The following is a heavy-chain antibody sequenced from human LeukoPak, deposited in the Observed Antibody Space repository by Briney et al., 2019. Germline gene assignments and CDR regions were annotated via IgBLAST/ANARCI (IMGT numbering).Heavy chain of an antibody. Sequence: SVKVSCKASGGTFSSYTISWVRQAPGQGLEWMGRIIPIFGTANYAQKFQGRVTITTDESTSTAYMELSSLRSEDTAVYYCARDWGGGILPGDRFDPWGQGTLVTVSS. CDR2: IIPIFGTA. J-gene: IGHJ5*02. V-gene: IGHV1-69*05. D-gene: IGHD2-15*01. CDR1: GGTFSSYT. CDR3: ARDWGGGILPGDRFDP.